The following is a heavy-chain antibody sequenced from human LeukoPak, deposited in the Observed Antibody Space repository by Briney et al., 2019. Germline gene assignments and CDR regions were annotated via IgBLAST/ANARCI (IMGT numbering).Heavy chain of an antibody. V-gene: IGHV4-4*07. CDR1: GGSISSYY. CDR2: IYTSGSN. J-gene: IGHJ6*02. Sequence: SSETLSLTCTVSGGSISSYYLSWIRQPAGKGLEWIGRIYTSGSNNYNPSPKRRVTMSVDTYKNQFSLKLSSVTAADTAVYYCARDPPLVVHYYYGMDVWGQGTTVTVSS. CDR3: ARDPPLVVHYYYGMDV. D-gene: IGHD2-2*01.